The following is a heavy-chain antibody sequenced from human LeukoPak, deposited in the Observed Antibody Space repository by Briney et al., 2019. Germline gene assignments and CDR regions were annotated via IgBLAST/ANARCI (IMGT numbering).Heavy chain of an antibody. V-gene: IGHV4-39*07. CDR2: IYYSGST. CDR3: AGIAVAGTPLYYFDY. Sequence: SETLSLTCTVSGGSISSSSYYWGWIRQPPGKGLEWIGSIYYSGSTYYNPSLKSRVTISVDTSKNQFSLKLSSVTAADTAVYYCAGIAVAGTPLYYFDYWGQGTLVTVSS. J-gene: IGHJ4*02. CDR1: GGSISSSSYY. D-gene: IGHD6-19*01.